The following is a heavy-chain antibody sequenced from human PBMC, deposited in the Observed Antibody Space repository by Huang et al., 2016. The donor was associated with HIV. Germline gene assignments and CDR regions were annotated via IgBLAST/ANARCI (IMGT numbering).Heavy chain of an antibody. CDR1: GYTFTGYY. Sequence: QVQLVQSGAEVKKPGASVKVSCKASGYTFTGYYMHWVRQAPGQGLEWMVWINPKSCGTNNAQKFPGRVTMTRDTSISTDYMELGRLRSDDTAVYYCAREVVSATGYYYYGMDVWGQGTTVTVSS. D-gene: IGHD2-15*01. CDR2: INPKSCGT. CDR3: AREVVSATGYYYYGMDV. V-gene: IGHV1-2*02. J-gene: IGHJ6*02.